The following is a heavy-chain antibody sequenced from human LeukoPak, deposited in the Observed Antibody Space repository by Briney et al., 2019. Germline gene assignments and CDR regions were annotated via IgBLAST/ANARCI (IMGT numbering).Heavy chain of an antibody. CDR2: FDPEDGET. CDR1: GYTLTELS. V-gene: IGHV1-24*01. Sequence: ASMKVSCKVSGYTLTELSMHWVRQAPGKGLEWMGGFDPEDGETIYAQKFQGRVTMTEDTSTDTAYMELSSLRSEDTAVYYCATVPYSSSSDYYYYYMDVWGKGTTVTVSS. J-gene: IGHJ6*03. CDR3: ATVPYSSSSDYYYYYMDV. D-gene: IGHD6-6*01.